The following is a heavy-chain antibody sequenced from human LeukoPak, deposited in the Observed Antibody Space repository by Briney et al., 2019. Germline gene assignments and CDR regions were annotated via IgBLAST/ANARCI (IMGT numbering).Heavy chain of an antibody. J-gene: IGHJ4*02. CDR1: GFTVSSNY. Sequence: SGGSLRLSCAASGFTVSSNYMSWVRQAPGKGLEWVSVIYSGGSTYYADSVKGRFTISRDNSKNTLYLQMNSLRAEDTAVYYCARGQDYYDSSGYYYPGAFDIWGQGTLVTVSS. V-gene: IGHV3-66*01. CDR2: IYSGGST. D-gene: IGHD3-22*01. CDR3: ARGQDYYDSSGYYYPGAFDI.